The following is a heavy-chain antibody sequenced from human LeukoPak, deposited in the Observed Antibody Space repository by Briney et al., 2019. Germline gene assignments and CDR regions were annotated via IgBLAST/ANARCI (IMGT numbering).Heavy chain of an antibody. Sequence: PSETLSLTCTVSGGSISSGDYYWGWIRQPPGKGLEWIGYIYYSGSTYYNPSLKSRVTISVDTSKNQFSLKLSSVTAADTAVYYCAREIQPFLYYYYYMDVWGKGTTVTVSS. CDR1: GGSISSGDYY. J-gene: IGHJ6*03. CDR3: AREIQPFLYYYYYMDV. V-gene: IGHV4-30-4*08. D-gene: IGHD2-21*01. CDR2: IYYSGST.